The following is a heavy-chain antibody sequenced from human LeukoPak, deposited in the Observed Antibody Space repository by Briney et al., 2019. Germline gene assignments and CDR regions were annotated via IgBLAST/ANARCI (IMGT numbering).Heavy chain of an antibody. CDR3: TRESGAFSPFGF. CDR2: VHLSGAT. D-gene: IGHD1-26*01. CDR1: GGSIMTTNW. V-gene: IGHV4-4*02. J-gene: IGHJ4*02. Sequence: SGTLSLTCDVSGGSIMTTNWWSWVGQPPNKGLEWIGEVHLSGATNYNPSLESRVTMSIDTSKNHLSLELTSVTAADTAMYYCTRESGAFSPFGFWGQGTLVTVSS.